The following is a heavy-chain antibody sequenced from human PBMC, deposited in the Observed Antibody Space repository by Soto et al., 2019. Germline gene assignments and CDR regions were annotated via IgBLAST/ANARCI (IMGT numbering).Heavy chain of an antibody. J-gene: IGHJ4*02. CDR1: GFTFADSA. D-gene: IGHD1-26*01. Sequence: SVKVSCKASGFTFADSAVQWVRQARGQSLEWIGRIVVDSGNTKSAEKFTERVSMSWDMSTSTAFMVLRSLSSDDTAVYYCATANNTSPFDYWGLGTLVTVSS. V-gene: IGHV1-58*01. CDR2: IVVDSGNT. CDR3: ATANNTSPFDY.